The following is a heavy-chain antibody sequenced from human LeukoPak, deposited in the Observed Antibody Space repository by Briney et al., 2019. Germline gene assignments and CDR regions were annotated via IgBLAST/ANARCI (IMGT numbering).Heavy chain of an antibody. V-gene: IGHV3-53*01. CDR3: ARDFGAF. CDR2: IYSGGNT. CDR1: GFTVSSYY. D-gene: IGHD3-10*01. Sequence: GGSLRLSCAASGFTVSSYYMSWVRQAPGKGLEWVSVIYSGGNTYYADSVKGRFTIPRDSSKNTLYLQMNSLRAEDTAVYYCARDFGAFWGRGTLVTVSS. J-gene: IGHJ2*01.